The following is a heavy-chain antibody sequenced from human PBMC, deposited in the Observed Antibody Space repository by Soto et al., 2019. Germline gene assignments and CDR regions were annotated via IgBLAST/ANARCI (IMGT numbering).Heavy chain of an antibody. CDR3: ASDGAKGGDSEY. CDR1: GGSISSSSYY. CDR2: MSYRRGTT. D-gene: IGHD2-21*01. J-gene: IGHJ4*02. Sequence: PSETLSLTCTVSGGSISSSSYYWGWIRQPPGKGLEWVGSMSYRRGTTYYNPSLKGRVTIAADTPKNQFSLKLTSVIAADTAVYYCASDGAKGGDSEYWGQGTLVTVSS. V-gene: IGHV4-39*01.